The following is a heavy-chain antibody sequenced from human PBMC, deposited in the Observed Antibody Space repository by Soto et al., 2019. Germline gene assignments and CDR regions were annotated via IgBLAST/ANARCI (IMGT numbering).Heavy chain of an antibody. V-gene: IGHV3-21*06. CDR3: ARESEDLTSNFDY. CDR2: TSSTTNYI. Sequence: GGSLRLSCAASGFTFTRYSMNWVRQAPGKGLEWVSSTSSTTNYIYYGDSMKGRFTISRDNAKNSLYLEMNSLRAEDTAVYYCARESEDLTSNFDYWGQGTLVTVSS. J-gene: IGHJ4*02. CDR1: GFTFTRYS.